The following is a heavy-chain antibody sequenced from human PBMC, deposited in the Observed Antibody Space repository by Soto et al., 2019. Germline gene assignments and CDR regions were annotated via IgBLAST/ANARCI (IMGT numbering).Heavy chain of an antibody. J-gene: IGHJ4*02. V-gene: IGHV1-18*01. CDR3: VKIRDGYNLRYFDY. Sequence: GASVKVSCEACGYTFTSYGISWVRQAPGQGLEWMGWISAYNGNINYAQNLQGRVTMTTDTSTSTAYMELRSLRSDDTAVYSCVKIRDGYNLRYFDYWGQGTLFTVSS. CDR2: ISAYNGNI. CDR1: GYTFTSYG. D-gene: IGHD5-12*01.